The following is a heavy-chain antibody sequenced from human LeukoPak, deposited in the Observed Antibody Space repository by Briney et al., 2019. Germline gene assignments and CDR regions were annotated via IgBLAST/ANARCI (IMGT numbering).Heavy chain of an antibody. CDR3: ASTYSNHIDY. J-gene: IGHJ4*02. V-gene: IGHV4-34*01. D-gene: IGHD4-11*01. CDR2: INHSGST. Sequence: SETLSLTCAVYGGSFSGYYWSWIRQPPGKGLEWIGEINHSGSTNYNPSLKSRVTISVDTSKNQFSLKLSSVTAADTAVYYCASTYSNHIDYWGQGTLVTVSS. CDR1: GGSFSGYY.